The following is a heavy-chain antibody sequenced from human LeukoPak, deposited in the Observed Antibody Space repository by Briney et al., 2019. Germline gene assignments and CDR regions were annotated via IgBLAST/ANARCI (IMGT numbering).Heavy chain of an antibody. CDR3: AKCGTYYDFWSGYLGYYYMDV. V-gene: IGHV3-30*02. Sequence: GGSLRLSCAASGFTISSYGMHWVRQAPGKGLEWVAFIRYDGSNKYYADSVKGRFTISRDNSKNTLYLQMNSLRAEDTAVYYCAKCGTYYDFWSGYLGYYYMDVWGKGTTVTVSS. D-gene: IGHD3-3*01. CDR1: GFTISSYG. J-gene: IGHJ6*03. CDR2: IRYDGSNK.